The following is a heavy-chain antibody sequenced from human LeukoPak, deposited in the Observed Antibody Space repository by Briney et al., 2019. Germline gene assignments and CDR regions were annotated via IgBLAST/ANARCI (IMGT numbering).Heavy chain of an antibody. V-gene: IGHV3-23*01. CDR1: GFTFSSYA. Sequence: GGSLRLSCAASGFTFSSYAMSWVRQAPGKGLEWVSAISGGGGSTYYADSVKGRFTISRDNSKNTLYLQMNSLRAEDTAVYYCASSPRSMVRGVLIDYYYMDVWGKGTTVTVSS. CDR3: ASSPRSMVRGVLIDYYYMDV. CDR2: ISGGGGST. J-gene: IGHJ6*03. D-gene: IGHD3-10*01.